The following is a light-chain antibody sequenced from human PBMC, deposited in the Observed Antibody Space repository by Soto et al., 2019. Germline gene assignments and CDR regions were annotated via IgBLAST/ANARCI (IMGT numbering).Light chain of an antibody. CDR2: AAS. J-gene: IGKJ1*01. CDR3: QQSFSPHWT. Sequence: DIQMTQSPSSLSASVGDRVTITCRASQSISNYLNWYQQKPGKAPKLLIYAASSMHSVVPSRFSGSGSEPDFTLTISSLQPDGSATYYCQQSFSPHWTFGQGTKVEV. CDR1: QSISNY. V-gene: IGKV1-39*01.